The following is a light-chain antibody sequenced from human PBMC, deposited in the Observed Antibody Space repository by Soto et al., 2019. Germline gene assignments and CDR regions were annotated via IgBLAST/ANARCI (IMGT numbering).Light chain of an antibody. V-gene: IGKV1-5*03. CDR3: QQYNSYSYT. CDR2: KAS. Sequence: DIQMTQSPSTLSASVGDRVTITCRASQSIYDWLAWYQQKPGKAPKLLIYKASNLESGVPSRFSGSASGTEFTLTISSLQPDDFATYYCQQYNSYSYTFGQGTKLEIK. CDR1: QSIYDW. J-gene: IGKJ2*01.